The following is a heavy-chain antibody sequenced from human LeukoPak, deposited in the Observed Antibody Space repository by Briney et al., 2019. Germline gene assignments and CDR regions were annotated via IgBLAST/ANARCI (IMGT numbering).Heavy chain of an antibody. CDR2: IYYSGST. Sequence: SETLSLTCTVSGGSISSSSYYWGWIRQPPGKGLEWIGSIYYSGSTNYNPSLKSRVTISVDTSKNQFSLKLSSVTAADTAVYYCARRICSSTSCYLDYWGQGTLVTVSS. D-gene: IGHD2-2*01. V-gene: IGHV4-39*07. J-gene: IGHJ4*02. CDR3: ARRICSSTSCYLDY. CDR1: GGSISSSSYY.